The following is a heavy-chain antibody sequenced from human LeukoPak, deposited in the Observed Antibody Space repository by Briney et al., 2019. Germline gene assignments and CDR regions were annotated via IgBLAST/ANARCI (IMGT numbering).Heavy chain of an antibody. Sequence: SETLSLTCAVSGGSISSSGYFWSWIRQPPGRGLECIGYIYHDGSTYYNASLRSRVTISADWSKNQFSLNLKSVTAADTAVYYCARRRDYAYFDYWGQGTLVTVSS. D-gene: IGHD4-17*01. J-gene: IGHJ4*02. CDR1: GGSISSSGYF. CDR2: IYHDGST. V-gene: IGHV4-30-2*01. CDR3: ARRRDYAYFDY.